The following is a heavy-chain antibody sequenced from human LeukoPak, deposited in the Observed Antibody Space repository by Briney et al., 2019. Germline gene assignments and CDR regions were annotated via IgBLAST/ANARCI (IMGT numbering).Heavy chain of an antibody. CDR1: GGTFSSYA. V-gene: IGHV1-69*13. CDR3: ARAGSSIAARTDAFDI. D-gene: IGHD6-6*01. Sequence: ASVKVSCKASGGTFSSYAISWVRQAPGQGLEWMGGIIPIFGTANYAQKFQGRVTITADESTSTAYMELSSLRSEDTAVYYCARAGSSIAARTDAFDIWGQGTMVTVSS. J-gene: IGHJ3*02. CDR2: IIPIFGTA.